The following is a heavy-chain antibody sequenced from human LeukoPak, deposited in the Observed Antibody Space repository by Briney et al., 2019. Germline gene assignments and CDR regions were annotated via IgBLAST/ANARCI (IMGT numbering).Heavy chain of an antibody. CDR2: IYPGDSDT. V-gene: IGHV5-51*01. J-gene: IGHJ4*02. CDR3: ARHGYSSGWYEGYFDY. Sequence: GESLKISCKGSGYSFISYWIGWVRQMPGKGLEWMGIIYPGDSDTRYSPSFQGQVTISADKSISTAYLQWSSLKASDTAMYYCARHGYSSGWYEGYFDYWGQGTLVTVSS. D-gene: IGHD6-19*01. CDR1: GYSFISYW.